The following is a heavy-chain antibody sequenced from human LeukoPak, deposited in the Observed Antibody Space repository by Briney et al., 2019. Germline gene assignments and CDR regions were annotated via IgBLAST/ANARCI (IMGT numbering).Heavy chain of an antibody. CDR2: IYYSGST. CDR3: ARIAVTEFDP. CDR1: GFTFSSYS. V-gene: IGHV4-59*01. J-gene: IGHJ5*02. D-gene: IGHD2-21*02. Sequence: PGGSLRLSCAASGFTFSSYSMNWVRQAPGKGLEWIGYIYYSGSTNYNPSLKSRVTISVDTSKNQFSLKLSSVTAADTAVYYCARIAVTEFDPWGQGTLVTVSS.